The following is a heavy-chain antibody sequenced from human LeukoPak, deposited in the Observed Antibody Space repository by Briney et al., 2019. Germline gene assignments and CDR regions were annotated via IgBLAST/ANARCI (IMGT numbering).Heavy chain of an antibody. V-gene: IGHV1-8*03. CDR2: MNPNSGNT. Sequence: ASVKVSCKASGYTFTSYDINWVRQATGQGLEWMGWMNPNSGNTGYAQKFQGRVTITRNTSISTAYMELSSLRSEDTAVYYCARGLVLSSLDYYYCYMDVWGKGTTVTVSS. CDR1: GYTFTSYD. J-gene: IGHJ6*03. CDR3: ARGLVLSSLDYYYCYMDV. D-gene: IGHD4/OR15-4a*01.